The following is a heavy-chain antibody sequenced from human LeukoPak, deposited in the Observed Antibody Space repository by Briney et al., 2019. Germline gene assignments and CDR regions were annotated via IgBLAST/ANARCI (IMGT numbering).Heavy chain of an antibody. Sequence: GASVKVSCKASGYTFTSYGISWVRQAPGQGLEWMGWISAYNGNTNYAQKFQGRVTITTDESTSTAYTELSSLRSEDTAVYYCARASWSDYYDSSGYYDYWGQGTLVTVSS. CDR1: GYTFTSYG. V-gene: IGHV1-18*01. J-gene: IGHJ4*02. D-gene: IGHD3-22*01. CDR3: ARASWSDYYDSSGYYDY. CDR2: ISAYNGNT.